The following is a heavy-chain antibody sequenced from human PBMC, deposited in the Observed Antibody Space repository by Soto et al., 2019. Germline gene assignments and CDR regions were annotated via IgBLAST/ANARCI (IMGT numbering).Heavy chain of an antibody. CDR1: DESVTSPGNY. CDR2: ISSGGSP. CDR3: TLNHCAGGGCYDRDY. Sequence: SETLSLTCDVSDESVTSPGNYWNWIRQRPDTGLEWIGYISSGGSPFYNPSLKSRVSISLDTSKNVISLALRSVTAADTAVYYCTLNHCAGGGCYDRDYWGRGTRVNVLL. J-gene: IGHJ1*01. V-gene: IGHV4-31*11. D-gene: IGHD2-21*01.